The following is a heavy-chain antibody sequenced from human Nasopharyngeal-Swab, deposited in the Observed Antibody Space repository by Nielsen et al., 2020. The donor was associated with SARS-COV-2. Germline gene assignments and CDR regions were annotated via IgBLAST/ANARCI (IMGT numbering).Heavy chain of an antibody. CDR2: IGDKDHNYAT. Sequence: GASLKISCATSWFVFSSSAMHWVRQASGKGLEWVGRIGDKDHNYATTYGASVKGRFTISRDDSKNTAFLQLDSLKTEDTALYYCTTDFYFDYWGQGTLVTVSS. J-gene: IGHJ4*02. CDR3: TTDFYFDY. V-gene: IGHV3-73*01. CDR1: WFVFSSSA.